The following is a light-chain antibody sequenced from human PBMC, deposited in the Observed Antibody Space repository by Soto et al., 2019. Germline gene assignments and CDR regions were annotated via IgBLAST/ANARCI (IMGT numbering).Light chain of an antibody. V-gene: IGKV1-5*03. J-gene: IGKJ1*01. Sequence: DIQMTQSPSTLSASVGDRVTITCRASQSISSWLAWYQQKPGKAPKLLIYKASSLESGVPSRFSGSGSGTEFTLTISSLQPDDLATYYCQQYNSYSGFGQGTKV. CDR2: KAS. CDR1: QSISSW. CDR3: QQYNSYSG.